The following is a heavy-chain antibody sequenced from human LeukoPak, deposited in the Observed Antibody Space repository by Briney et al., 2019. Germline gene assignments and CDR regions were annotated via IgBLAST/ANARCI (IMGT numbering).Heavy chain of an antibody. D-gene: IGHD1-1*01. J-gene: IGHJ6*03. Sequence: ASVKVSCKASGYTFTGYYMHWVRPAPGQGLGWMGWINPNSGGTNYAQKFQGRVTMTRDTSISTAYMELSRLRSDDPAVYYCARRPNWPYYYYMDVWGKGTTVTVSS. CDR1: GYTFTGYY. V-gene: IGHV1-2*02. CDR3: ARRPNWPYYYYMDV. CDR2: INPNSGGT.